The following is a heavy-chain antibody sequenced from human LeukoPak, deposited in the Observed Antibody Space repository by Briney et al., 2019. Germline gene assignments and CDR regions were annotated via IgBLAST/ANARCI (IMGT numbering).Heavy chain of an antibody. Sequence: SQILSLTCTVSGGSISSGDYYWSWIRQPPGKGLEWIGYIYYSGSTYYNPSLKSRVTISVDTSKNQFSLKLSSVTAADTAVYYCASRYYDFWSGYYGTIDYWGQGTLVTVSS. D-gene: IGHD3-3*01. CDR1: GGSISSGDYY. CDR3: ASRYYDFWSGYYGTIDY. CDR2: IYYSGST. V-gene: IGHV4-30-4*08. J-gene: IGHJ4*02.